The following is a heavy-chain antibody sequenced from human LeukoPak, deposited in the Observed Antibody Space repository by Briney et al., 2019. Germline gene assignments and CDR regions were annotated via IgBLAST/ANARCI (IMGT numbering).Heavy chain of an antibody. V-gene: IGHV4-34*09. CDR3: ARRGQYYYDSSGYFDY. D-gene: IGHD3-22*01. CDR1: GGSFSGYY. CDR2: INQSGST. Sequence: SETLSLTCAVYGGSFSGYYWSWSRQPPGKGLEWIGEINQSGSTNYNPSLKSRVTISVDTSKNQFSLKLSSVTAADTAVYYCARRGQYYYDSSGYFDYWGQGTLVTVSS. J-gene: IGHJ4*02.